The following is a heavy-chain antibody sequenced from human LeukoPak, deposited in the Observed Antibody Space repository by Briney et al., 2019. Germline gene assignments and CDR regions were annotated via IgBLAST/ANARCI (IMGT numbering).Heavy chain of an antibody. J-gene: IGHJ4*02. CDR2: IYSSGST. CDR1: GGSISSSSYY. V-gene: IGHV4-61*02. D-gene: IGHD1-26*01. CDR3: ARGGEMGATTFDY. Sequence: SETLSLTCTVSGGSISSSSYYWGWIRQPAGKGLEWIGRIYSSGSTNYNPSLKSRVTMSVDTSKNQFSLKLSSLTAADTTVYYCARGGEMGATTFDYWGQGTLVTVSS.